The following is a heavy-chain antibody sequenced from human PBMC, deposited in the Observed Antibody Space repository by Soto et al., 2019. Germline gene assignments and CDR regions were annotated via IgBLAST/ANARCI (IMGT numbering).Heavy chain of an antibody. Sequence: PGESLKISCKGSGYSFTSYWIGCVRQMPGKGLEWMGIIYPGDSDTRYSPSFQGQVTISADKSISSAYLQWSSLKASDTSTYYCARLLRSSGGSSPTRAWFDHSGKGTLLTVYS. CDR1: GYSFTSYW. CDR2: IYPGDSDT. CDR3: ARLLRSSGGSSPTRAWFDH. D-gene: IGHD2-15*01. J-gene: IGHJ5*02. V-gene: IGHV5-51*01.